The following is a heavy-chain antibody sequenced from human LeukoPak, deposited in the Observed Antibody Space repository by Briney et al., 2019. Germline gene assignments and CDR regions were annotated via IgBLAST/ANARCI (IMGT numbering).Heavy chain of an antibody. CDR2: IYYSGST. CDR3: ARHDGSSWYYAFDV. Sequence: PSETLSLTCTVSGVSISSYYWSWIRQPPGKGLEWIGYIYYSGSTNYNPSLKSRDTISLDTSKNQFSLNLSSVTAADTAVYYCARHDGSSWYYAFDVWGQGTMVTVSS. J-gene: IGHJ3*01. CDR1: GVSISSYY. V-gene: IGHV4-59*08. D-gene: IGHD6-13*01.